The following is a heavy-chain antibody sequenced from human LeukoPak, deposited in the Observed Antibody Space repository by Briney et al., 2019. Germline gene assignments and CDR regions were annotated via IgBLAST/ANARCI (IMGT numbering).Heavy chain of an antibody. CDR2: IYSGCST. J-gene: IGHJ4*02. CDR3: ARDRPQDY. D-gene: IGHD6-6*01. CDR1: GFTVSSNY. Sequence: GGSLRLSSARSGFTVSSNYMSWVRRAPGKGLEWVSVIYSGCSTYYPDSVKGRFTISRDNSKNTLYLQMNSLRAEDTAVYYCARDRPQDYWGQGTLVTVSS. V-gene: IGHV3-66*01.